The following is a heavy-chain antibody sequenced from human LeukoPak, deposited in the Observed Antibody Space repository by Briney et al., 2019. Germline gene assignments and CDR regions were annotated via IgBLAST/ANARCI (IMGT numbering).Heavy chain of an antibody. J-gene: IGHJ4*02. CDR1: GYTFTSYY. V-gene: IGHV1-46*01. D-gene: IGHD1-26*01. CDR3: ARDLRSGSPADY. Sequence: ASVKVSCKASGYTFTSYYMHWVRQAPGQGLEWMGIINPSGGSTSYAQKFQGRVTMTGDTSTSTVYMELSSLRSDDTAVYYCARDLRSGSPADYWGQGTLVTVSS. CDR2: INPSGGST.